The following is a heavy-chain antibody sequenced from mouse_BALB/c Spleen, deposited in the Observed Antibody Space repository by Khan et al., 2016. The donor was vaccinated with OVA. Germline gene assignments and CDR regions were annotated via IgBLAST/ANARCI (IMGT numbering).Heavy chain of an antibody. Sequence: QVQLQQSGPELVKPGASVKISCKTSGYTFTNSWINWVKQRPGQGPEWIGRIYPGDGNTHYNGKFRGKASLTADTSSSTAHMQLSSLTSVDSAVYFCARDGKLDYWGQGTTLTVSS. J-gene: IGHJ2*01. CDR1: GYTFTNSW. V-gene: IGHV1-82*01. CDR2: IYPGDGNT. D-gene: IGHD2-1*01. CDR3: ARDGKLDY.